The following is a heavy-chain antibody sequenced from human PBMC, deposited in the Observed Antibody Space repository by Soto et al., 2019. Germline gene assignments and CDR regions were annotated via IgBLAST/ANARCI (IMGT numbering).Heavy chain of an antibody. CDR2: IFLDDSDT. Sequence: GESLKISCKGSGYSSTKYWIGWVRQMPGKGLEWVGIIFLDDSDTRYSPSFEGQVTISADKSITTAYLQWTVLKASDSAMYYCARQRTGNGFYDYWGQVTLVTVSS. CDR3: ARQRTGNGFYDY. V-gene: IGHV5-51*01. D-gene: IGHD3-22*01. J-gene: IGHJ4*02. CDR1: GYSSTKYW.